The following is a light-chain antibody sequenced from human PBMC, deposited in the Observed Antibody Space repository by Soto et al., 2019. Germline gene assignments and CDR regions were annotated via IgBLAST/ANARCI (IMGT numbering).Light chain of an antibody. CDR2: AAS. Sequence: DIQMTQSPSSLSASVGDRVTITCRASQSINIYLNWYQQKPGTDPKLLIFAASSLQSGVPSRFSGSGSGTDFTLTISGLLPGEFATYYCQQTYTTPWTVGQGTEVEV. CDR3: QQTYTTPWT. CDR1: QSINIY. V-gene: IGKV1-39*01. J-gene: IGKJ1*01.